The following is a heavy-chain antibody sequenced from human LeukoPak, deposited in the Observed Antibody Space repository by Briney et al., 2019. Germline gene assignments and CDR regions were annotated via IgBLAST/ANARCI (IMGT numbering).Heavy chain of an antibody. CDR2: ISYDGSNK. V-gene: IGHV3-30*18. J-gene: IGHJ4*02. Sequence: GGSLRLSCAASGFTFSSYAMSWVRQAPGKGLEWVAVISYDGSNKYYADSVKGRFTISRDNSKNTLYLQMNSLRAEDTAVYYCAKDGGLWVSAHWGDSWGRGTLVTVSS. D-gene: IGHD7-27*01. CDR1: GFTFSSYA. CDR3: AKDGGLWVSAHWGDS.